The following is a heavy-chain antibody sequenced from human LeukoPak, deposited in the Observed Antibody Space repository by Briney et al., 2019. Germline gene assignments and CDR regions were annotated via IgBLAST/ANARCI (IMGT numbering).Heavy chain of an antibody. CDR3: ARPSFHCSSTSCYTGYGMDV. Sequence: EASVKVSCKASGYTFTSYGISWVRQAPGQGLEWMGWISAYNGNTNYAQKLQGRVTMTTDTSTSTAYMELRSLGSDDTAVYYCARPSFHCSSTSCYTGYGMDVWGQGTTVTVSS. CDR2: ISAYNGNT. J-gene: IGHJ6*02. D-gene: IGHD2-2*02. V-gene: IGHV1-18*01. CDR1: GYTFTSYG.